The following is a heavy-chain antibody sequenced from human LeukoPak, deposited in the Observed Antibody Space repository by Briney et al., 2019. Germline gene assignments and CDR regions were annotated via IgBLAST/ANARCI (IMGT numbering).Heavy chain of an antibody. Sequence: HPGGSLRLSCAASGFTFSSYWMSWVRQAPGKGLEWVANIKQDGSEKYYVDSVKGRFTISRDNAKNSLYLQMKSLRAEDTAVYFCATRYSNYPYFHDYWGQGTLVTVSS. V-gene: IGHV3-7*01. D-gene: IGHD4-11*01. CDR3: ATRYSNYPYFHDY. CDR1: GFTFSSYW. J-gene: IGHJ4*02. CDR2: IKQDGSEK.